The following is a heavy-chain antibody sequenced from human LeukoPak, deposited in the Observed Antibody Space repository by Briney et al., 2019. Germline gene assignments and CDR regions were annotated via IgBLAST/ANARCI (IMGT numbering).Heavy chain of an antibody. V-gene: IGHV1-69*01. Sequence: SVKVSCKASGGTFSSYAISWVRQAPGQGLEWMGGIIPIFGTANCAQKFQGRVTITADESTSTAYMELSSLRSEDTAVYYCASGAPSYSIDYWGQGTLVTVSS. CDR1: GGTFSSYA. D-gene: IGHD2-15*01. J-gene: IGHJ4*02. CDR3: ASGAPSYSIDY. CDR2: IIPIFGTA.